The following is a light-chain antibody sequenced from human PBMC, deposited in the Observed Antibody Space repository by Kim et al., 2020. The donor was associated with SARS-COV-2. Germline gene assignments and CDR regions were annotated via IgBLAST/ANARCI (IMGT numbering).Light chain of an antibody. V-gene: IGLV3-1*01. Sequence: SYELTQPPSVSVSPGQTASITCSGEKLGDKYVCWYQQKAGQSPVLVIHQDTKRPSGIPERFSGSNSGNTATLTISGTQAMDEADYFCQAWDSITAGVFGGGTQLTVL. J-gene: IGLJ3*02. CDR1: KLGDKY. CDR2: QDT. CDR3: QAWDSITAGV.